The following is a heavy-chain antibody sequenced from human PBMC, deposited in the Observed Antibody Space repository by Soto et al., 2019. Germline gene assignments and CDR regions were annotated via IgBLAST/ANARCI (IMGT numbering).Heavy chain of an antibody. J-gene: IGHJ5*02. CDR2: IYYSGST. CDR1: GGSISSYY. V-gene: IGHV4-59*01. Sequence: PSETLSLTCTVSGGSISSYYWSWIRQPPGKGLEWIGYIYYSGSTNYNPSLKSRVTISVDTSKNQFSLKLSSVTAADTAVYYCARDRGDGYCYNWFDPWGQGTLVTVSS. CDR3: ARDRGDGYCYNWFDP. D-gene: IGHD5-12*01.